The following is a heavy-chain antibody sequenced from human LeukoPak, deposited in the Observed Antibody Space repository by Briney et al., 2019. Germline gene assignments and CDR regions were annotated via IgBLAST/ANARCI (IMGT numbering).Heavy chain of an antibody. CDR2: IYYSGST. V-gene: IGHV4-39*07. J-gene: IGHJ6*03. D-gene: IGHD5-24*01. CDR1: GGSISSSSYY. CDR3: ARVGGYNYYYYYYYMDV. Sequence: SETLSLTCTVSGGSISSSSYYWGWIRQPPGKGLEWIGSIYYSGSTYYNPSLKSRVTISVDTSKNQFSLKLSSVTAADTAVYYCARVGGYNYYYYYYYMDVWGKGTTVTVSS.